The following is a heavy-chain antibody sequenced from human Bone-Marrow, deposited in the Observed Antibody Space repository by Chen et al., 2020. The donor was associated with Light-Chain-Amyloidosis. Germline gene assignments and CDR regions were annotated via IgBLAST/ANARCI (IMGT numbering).Heavy chain of an antibody. Sequence: QAQLLQSGGGVVQPGRSLRLSCAASEFTFNTYGIHWVRQAPGKGLEWVAVISYDGTKKYYAVSVKGRFTISRNNSENTAYLQMNGLGADDSTMYYCSEEGSASWGQGARVTVSS. J-gene: IGHJ5*02. V-gene: IGHV3-30*18. CDR2: ISYDGTKK. CDR3: SEEGSAS. CDR1: EFTFNTYG.